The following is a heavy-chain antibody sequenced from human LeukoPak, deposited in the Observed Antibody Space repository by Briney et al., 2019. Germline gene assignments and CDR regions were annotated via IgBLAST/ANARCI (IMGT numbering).Heavy chain of an antibody. V-gene: IGHV1-18*01. CDR1: GYTFTSYG. Sequence: ASVKVSCKASGYTFTSYGISWVRQAPGQGLEWMGWISAYNGNTNYAQKLQGRVTMTTDTSTSTAYMELRSLRSEDTAVYYCARGLYCGGDCYYFDYWGQGTLVTVSS. D-gene: IGHD2-21*02. J-gene: IGHJ4*02. CDR2: ISAYNGNT. CDR3: ARGLYCGGDCYYFDY.